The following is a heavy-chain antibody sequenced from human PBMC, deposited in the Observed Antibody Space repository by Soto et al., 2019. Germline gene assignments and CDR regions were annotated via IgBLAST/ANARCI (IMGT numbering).Heavy chain of an antibody. CDR3: ARDRLLGYCSSTSCYNKVSWFDP. CDR2: ISSSSSYT. V-gene: IGHV3-11*05. D-gene: IGHD2-2*02. Sequence: PGGSLRLSCAASGFTFSDYYMSWIRQAPGKGLEWVSYISSSSSYTNYADSVKGRFTISRDNAKNSLYLQMNSLRAEDTAVYYCARDRLLGYCSSTSCYNKVSWFDPWGQGTLVTVSS. CDR1: GFTFSDYY. J-gene: IGHJ5*02.